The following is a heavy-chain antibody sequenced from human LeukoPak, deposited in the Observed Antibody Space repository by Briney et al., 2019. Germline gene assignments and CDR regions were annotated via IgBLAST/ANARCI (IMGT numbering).Heavy chain of an antibody. CDR3: ARGSSSQNYYYYYGMDV. Sequence: SGGSLTLSCAASGFTFSSYSMKWVRQAPGKGLEGVSSISSSSSYIYYADSVKGRFTISRDNAKNSLYLQMNSLRAEDTAVYYCARGSSSQNYYYYYGMDVWGQGTTVTVSS. CDR2: ISSSSSYI. J-gene: IGHJ6*02. D-gene: IGHD6-13*01. CDR1: GFTFSSYS. V-gene: IGHV3-21*01.